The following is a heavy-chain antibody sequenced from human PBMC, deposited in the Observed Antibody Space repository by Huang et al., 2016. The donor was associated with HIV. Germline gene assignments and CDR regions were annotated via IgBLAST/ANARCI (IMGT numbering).Heavy chain of an antibody. CDR3: ARVDSAANMMGVDL. Sequence: EVQLVESGGGLVHPGGSLRLSCAVSGFAFRDYGMNWVRQAPGKGVEWVASISSVGNYIYYSDSVKGRFTISRDNAKNSLSLQINILGAEDTAVYYCARVDSAANMMGVDLWGRGTLVTVFS. CDR1: GFAFRDYG. D-gene: IGHD2-2*01. V-gene: IGHV3-21*02. CDR2: ISSVGNYI. J-gene: IGHJ4*02.